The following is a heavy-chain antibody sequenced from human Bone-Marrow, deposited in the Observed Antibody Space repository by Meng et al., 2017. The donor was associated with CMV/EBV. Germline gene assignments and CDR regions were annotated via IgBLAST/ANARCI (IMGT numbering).Heavy chain of an antibody. Sequence: GESLKISCVPSGFTFSGYNVNWVRQAPGKGLEWVSSISSTSAYIYYADSVKGRFTISRDNAQNSVFLQMNTLRAEDPAVYYCARDRSSYGMDVWGQGTTVTVSS. CDR1: GFTFSGYN. J-gene: IGHJ6*02. CDR2: ISSTSAYI. V-gene: IGHV3-21*01. CDR3: ARDRSSYGMDV. D-gene: IGHD2-2*01.